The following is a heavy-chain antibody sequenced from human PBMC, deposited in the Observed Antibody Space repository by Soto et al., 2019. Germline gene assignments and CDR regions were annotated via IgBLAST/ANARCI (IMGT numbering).Heavy chain of an antibody. Sequence: QLQLQESGSGLVKPSQTLSLTCAVSGGSISSGGYSWNWIRQPPGKGLEWIGYIYHSGSTYYNPSLKSRVTISVDRSKNQFPLKLSSVTAADTAVYYCASSHAGAHITAAVHWGQGTLVTVSS. CDR2: IYHSGST. CDR3: ASSHAGAHITAAVH. J-gene: IGHJ4*02. CDR1: GGSISSGGYS. D-gene: IGHD6-13*01. V-gene: IGHV4-30-2*01.